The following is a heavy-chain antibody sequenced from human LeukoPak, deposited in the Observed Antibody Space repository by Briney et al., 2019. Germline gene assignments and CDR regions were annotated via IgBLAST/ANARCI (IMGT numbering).Heavy chain of an antibody. CDR2: IIPIFGTA. J-gene: IGHJ5*02. D-gene: IGHD2-15*01. CDR1: GGTFSSYA. CDR3: ARDIVVVVAATNSDWFDP. V-gene: IGHV1-69*06. Sequence: SVKVSCKASGGTFSSYAITWVRQAPGQGLEWMGGIIPIFGTANSAQKFQGRVTITADKSTSTAYMELSSLRSEDTAVYYCARDIVVVVAATNSDWFDPWGQGTLVTVSS.